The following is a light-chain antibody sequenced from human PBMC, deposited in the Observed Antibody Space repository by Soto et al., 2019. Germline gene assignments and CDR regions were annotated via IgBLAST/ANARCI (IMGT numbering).Light chain of an antibody. J-gene: IGLJ2*01. CDR2: EVS. CDR3: SSQTASATVL. V-gene: IGLV2-14*01. Sequence: QSALTQPASVSGSPGQSITISCTGTSSDVGAYNFVSWYQQFPGKAPKLMIYEVSNRPSGVSDRFSGSKSGNTASLIISGLRAEDEADYYCSSQTASATVLFGGGTKLTVL. CDR1: SSDVGAYNF.